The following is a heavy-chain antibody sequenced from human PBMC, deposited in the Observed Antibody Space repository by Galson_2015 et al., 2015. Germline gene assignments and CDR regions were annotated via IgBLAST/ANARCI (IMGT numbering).Heavy chain of an antibody. D-gene: IGHD2-2*03. CDR1: GFSVRTNY. CDR2: IYAGGST. CDR3: ASHEDLDIVVVPATRFGYYYYGMDV. J-gene: IGHJ6*02. Sequence: SLRLSCAASGFSVRTNYMNWVRQAPGKGLEWVSVIYAGGSTNYADSVKGRFTISRETSKNKVNLQMNSLRGEDTAVYYCASHEDLDIVVVPATRFGYYYYGMDVWGQGTTVTVSS. V-gene: IGHV3-53*01.